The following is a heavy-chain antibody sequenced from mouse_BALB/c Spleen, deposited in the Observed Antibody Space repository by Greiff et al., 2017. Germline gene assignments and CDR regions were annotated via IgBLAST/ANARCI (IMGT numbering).Heavy chain of an antibody. Sequence: EVKVVESGPSLVKPSQTLYLTCSVTGDYITSGYWHWIRKFPGHKLEYMGYISYSGSTYYNPPLKSRISITRDTSKNQYYLQLNSVTTEDTATYYCARDDRSTYFDYWGQGTTLTVSA. CDR3: ARDDRSTYFDY. D-gene: IGHD1-1*01. J-gene: IGHJ2*01. CDR2: ISYSGST. V-gene: IGHV3-8*02. CDR1: GDYITSGY.